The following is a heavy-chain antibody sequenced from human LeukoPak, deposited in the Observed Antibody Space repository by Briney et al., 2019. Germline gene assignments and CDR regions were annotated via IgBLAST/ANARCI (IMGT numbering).Heavy chain of an antibody. CDR2: VYYTGAS. CDR1: GGSISSSSYY. V-gene: IGHV4-39*07. Sequence: PSETLSLTCTVSGGSISSSSYYWGWIRQPPGKGLEWIGSVYYTGASYYNPSLKSRVTISIDTSKNHFSLSLTSVTAADTAVYYCARGAPPQNWGQGALVTVSS. J-gene: IGHJ4*02. CDR3: ARGAPPQN.